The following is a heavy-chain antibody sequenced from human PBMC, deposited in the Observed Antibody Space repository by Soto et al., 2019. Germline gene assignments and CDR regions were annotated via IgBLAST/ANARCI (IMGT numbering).Heavy chain of an antibody. CDR3: AMVDVYVTPSPQDV. D-gene: IGHD3-16*01. V-gene: IGHV1-69*05. CDR2: IIPNNGTA. CDR1: GGTFSSYA. J-gene: IGHJ6*02. Sequence: ASVKVSCKASGGTFSSYAISWVRQAPGQGLEWMGGIIPNNGTANYAQNFQGRVTITTDTSTSTAYMELTSLRSNDTAIYYCAMVDVYVTPSPQDVWGQGTTVTV.